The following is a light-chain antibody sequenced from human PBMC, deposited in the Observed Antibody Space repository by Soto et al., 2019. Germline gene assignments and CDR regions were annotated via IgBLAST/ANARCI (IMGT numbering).Light chain of an antibody. CDR3: QQYNNWPRT. CDR1: QSVSSD. Sequence: EIVMTQSPATLSVSGGERATLSCRASQSVSSDLAWYHQKPGQAPRLLIYGASTRATGIPARFSGSGSGTEFTLTINSLQSEDFAVYYCQQYNNWPRTFGQGTKVDIK. V-gene: IGKV3-15*01. J-gene: IGKJ1*01. CDR2: GAS.